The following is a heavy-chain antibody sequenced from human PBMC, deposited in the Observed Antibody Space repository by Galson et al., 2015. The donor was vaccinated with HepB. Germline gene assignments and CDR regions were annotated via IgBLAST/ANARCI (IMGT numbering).Heavy chain of an antibody. D-gene: IGHD6-19*01. J-gene: IGHJ5*02. Sequence: SLRLSCAASGFTFSDYYMSWIRQAPGKGLEWVSYISSSSSYTNYADSVKGRFTISRDNAKNSLYLQVNSLRTEDTAVYYCARALADYWLDPWGQGTPVTVSS. CDR3: ARALADYWLDP. V-gene: IGHV3-11*06. CDR2: ISSSSSYT. CDR1: GFTFSDYY.